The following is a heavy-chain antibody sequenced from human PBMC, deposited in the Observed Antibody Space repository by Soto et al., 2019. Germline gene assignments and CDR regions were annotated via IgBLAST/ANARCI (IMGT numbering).Heavy chain of an antibody. V-gene: IGHV1-2*02. CDR3: ARVGSSSRYFDY. D-gene: IGHD6-13*01. CDR2: INPDSGAP. Sequence: ASVKVSCKXSGYTFTVYYIYWVRQAPGQGLECMGWINPDSGAPNYAQKFQGRVTMSRDTSFSTAYMELSRLSSDDTPVYYCARVGSSSRYFDYWGQGTLVTVSS. J-gene: IGHJ4*02. CDR1: GYTFTVYY.